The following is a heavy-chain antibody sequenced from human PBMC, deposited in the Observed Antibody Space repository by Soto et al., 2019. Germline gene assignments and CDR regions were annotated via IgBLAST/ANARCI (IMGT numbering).Heavy chain of an antibody. Sequence: ASVKVSCKASGGTFSSYAISWVRQAPGQGLEWMGGIIPIFGTANYAQKFQGRVTITADESTSTAYMELSSLRSEDTAVYYCARDQGVGAFGGALWSDDALDIWGQGTMLTVSS. V-gene: IGHV1-69*13. CDR1: GGTFSSYA. D-gene: IGHD3-16*01. CDR3: ARDQGVGAFGGALWSDDALDI. CDR2: IIPIFGTA. J-gene: IGHJ3*02.